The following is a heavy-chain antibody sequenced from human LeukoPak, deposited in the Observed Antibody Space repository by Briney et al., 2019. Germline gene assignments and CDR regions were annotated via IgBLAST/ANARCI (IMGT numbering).Heavy chain of an antibody. Sequence: PGGSLRLSCAASGFTFSSYAMSWVRQAPGKGLEWVSAISGSGGSTYYADSVKGRFTISRDNSKNTLYLQMSSLRAEDTAVYYCAKVGDHIVVVVANPLYFDYWGQGTLVTVSS. D-gene: IGHD2-15*01. CDR1: GFTFSSYA. CDR2: ISGSGGST. CDR3: AKVGDHIVVVVANPLYFDY. V-gene: IGHV3-23*01. J-gene: IGHJ4*02.